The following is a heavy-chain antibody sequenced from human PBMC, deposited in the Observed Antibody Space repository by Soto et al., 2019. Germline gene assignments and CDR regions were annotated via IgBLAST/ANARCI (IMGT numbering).Heavy chain of an antibody. CDR3: ARDFPRIIPHLTSGYFQH. CDR2: ISSSSSYM. CDR1: GFTFSAYG. Sequence: GGSLRLSCAASGFTFSAYGMNWVRQAPGKGLEWVAYISSSSSYMYYADSVKGRFTVSRDNAQKSLYLEMNSLRADDTAVYYCARDFPRIIPHLTSGYFQHWGQGSLVTVSS. D-gene: IGHD3-10*01. J-gene: IGHJ1*01. V-gene: IGHV3-21*01.